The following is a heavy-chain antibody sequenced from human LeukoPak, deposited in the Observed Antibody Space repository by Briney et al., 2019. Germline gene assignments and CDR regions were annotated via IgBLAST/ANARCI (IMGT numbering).Heavy chain of an antibody. J-gene: IGHJ4*02. Sequence: SVKVSCKASGGTFSSYAISWVRQAPGQGLEWMGRIIPILGIANYAQKFQGRVTITADKSTSTAYMELSSLRSEDTAVYYCAREGRRTDLLVHWGQGTLVTVSS. CDR3: AREGRRTDLLVH. D-gene: IGHD2-8*01. CDR2: IIPILGIA. CDR1: GGTFSSYA. V-gene: IGHV1-69*04.